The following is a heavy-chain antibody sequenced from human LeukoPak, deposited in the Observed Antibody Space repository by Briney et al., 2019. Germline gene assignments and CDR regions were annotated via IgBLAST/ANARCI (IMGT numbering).Heavy chain of an antibody. CDR3: ARELKSGYSGTYYYYMDV. V-gene: IGHV3-7*01. J-gene: IGHJ6*03. Sequence: SGGSLRLSCAASGFTFSSYWMSWVRQAPGKGLEWVANIKQDGGEKYYVDSVKGRFTISRDNAKNSLYLQMNSLRAEDTAVYYCARELKSGYSGTYYYYMDVWGKGTTVTVSS. D-gene: IGHD5-12*01. CDR1: GFTFSSYW. CDR2: IKQDGGEK.